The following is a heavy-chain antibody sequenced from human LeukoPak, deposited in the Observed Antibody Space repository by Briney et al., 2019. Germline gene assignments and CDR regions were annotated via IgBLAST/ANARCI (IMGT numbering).Heavy chain of an antibody. CDR1: GFNFSSYE. V-gene: IGHV3-48*03. CDR3: ARDFSRGRGFDI. CDR2: ISSSSSGI. Sequence: PGGSLRLSCAASGFNFSSYEMHWVRQAPGKGLEWLSHISSSSSGINYADSVKGRFNISRDNGRNSLYLQMNTLRVEDTAIYYCARDFSRGRGFDIWGQGTMVTVSS. D-gene: IGHD3-10*01. J-gene: IGHJ3*02.